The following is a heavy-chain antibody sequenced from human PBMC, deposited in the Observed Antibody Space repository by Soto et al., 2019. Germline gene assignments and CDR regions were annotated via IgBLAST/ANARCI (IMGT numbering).Heavy chain of an antibody. V-gene: IGHV4-59*01. CDR3: ARVLWQQEEYFYYYYGMDV. J-gene: IGHJ6*02. CDR1: GGSISGYY. D-gene: IGHD6-13*01. CDR2: IYYRGST. Sequence: PSETLSLTCTVSGGSISGYYWSWIRQPPGKGLEYIGYIYYRGSTNYNPSLKSRVTISVDTSKNQFSLNLSSVTAADTAVYYCARVLWQQEEYFYYYYGMDVWGQGATVTVSS.